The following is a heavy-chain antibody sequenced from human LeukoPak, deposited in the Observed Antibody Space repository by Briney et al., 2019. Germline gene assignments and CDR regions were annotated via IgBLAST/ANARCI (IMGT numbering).Heavy chain of an antibody. Sequence: PGGSLRLSCAASGFTFSSYAMHWVRQVPGKGLEWVAVISYDGSNKYYADSVKGRFTISRDNSKNTLYPQMNSLRAEDTAVYYCARGAYGSGSYEAFDIWGQGTMVTVSS. CDR1: GFTFSSYA. CDR3: ARGAYGSGSYEAFDI. J-gene: IGHJ3*02. V-gene: IGHV3-30-3*01. CDR2: ISYDGSNK. D-gene: IGHD3-10*01.